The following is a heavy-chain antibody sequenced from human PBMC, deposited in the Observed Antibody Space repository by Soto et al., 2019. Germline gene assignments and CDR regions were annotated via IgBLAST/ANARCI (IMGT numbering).Heavy chain of an antibody. V-gene: IGHV1-3*01. D-gene: IGHD5-12*01. CDR1: GYTFASYA. CDR2: INAGNGNT. CDR3: ASDSRRDGYPKLEDYFDY. J-gene: IGHJ4*02. Sequence: QVQLVQSGAEVKKPGASVKVSCKASGYTFASYAMHWVRQAPGLRLEWMGWINAGNGNTKYSQKFQGRVTITRDTSASTAYMELSSLRSEGTAVYYCASDSRRDGYPKLEDYFDYWGQGTLVTVSS.